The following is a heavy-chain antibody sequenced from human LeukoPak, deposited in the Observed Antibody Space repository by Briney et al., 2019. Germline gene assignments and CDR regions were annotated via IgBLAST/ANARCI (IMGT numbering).Heavy chain of an antibody. V-gene: IGHV3-23*01. Sequence: PGGSLRLSCAASGFTFNNYAMSWVRQAPGKGLEWVSVISASGEFTYYADSVQGRFAISRDNSKNTLCLQMNSLRAEDTAVYYCAKFHSFDSGTSKDFDYWGQGTLVTVSS. CDR3: AKFHSFDSGTSKDFDY. CDR2: ISASGEFT. CDR1: GFTFNNYA. J-gene: IGHJ4*02. D-gene: IGHD3-10*01.